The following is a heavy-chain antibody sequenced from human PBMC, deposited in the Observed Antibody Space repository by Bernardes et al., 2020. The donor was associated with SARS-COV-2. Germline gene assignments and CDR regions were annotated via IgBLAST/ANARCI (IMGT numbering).Heavy chain of an antibody. D-gene: IGHD4-4*01. CDR2: IYYSGST. CDR1: GGSISSSSYY. V-gene: IGHV4-39*01. J-gene: IGHJ6*02. Sequence: SETLSLTCTVSGGSISSSSYYWGWIRQPPGKGLEWIGSIYYSGSTYYNPSLKSRVTISVDTSKNQFSLKLSSVTAADTAVYYCAGESTVTTGNPRDYYYYYYGMDVWGQGTTVTVSS. CDR3: AGESTVTTGNPRDYYYYYYGMDV.